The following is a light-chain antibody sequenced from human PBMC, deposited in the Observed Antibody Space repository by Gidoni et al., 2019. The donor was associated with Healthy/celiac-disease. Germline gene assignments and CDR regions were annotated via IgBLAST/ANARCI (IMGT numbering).Light chain of an antibody. V-gene: IGKV1-5*03. CDR2: KAS. CDR1: QRISSW. CDR3: QQYNSYPWT. Sequence: DIQLTPSLSTLSAAVGDRVTITCRASQRISSWLAWYQQKPGKAPKLLIYKASSLESGVPSRFSGSGSGTEFTLTISSLQPDDFATYYCQQYNSYPWTFGQGTKVEIK. J-gene: IGKJ1*01.